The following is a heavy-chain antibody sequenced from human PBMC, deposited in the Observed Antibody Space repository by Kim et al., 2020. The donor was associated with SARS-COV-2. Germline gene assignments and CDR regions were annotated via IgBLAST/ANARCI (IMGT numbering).Heavy chain of an antibody. Sequence: SETLSLTCAVYGGSFSGYYWTWIRQPPGKGLEWIGDVDHSGSANYHPSLKSRVTISAYTSKNQFSLKMKSVTAADKAIYCCARYDFWSRGTLVTVSS. V-gene: IGHV4-34*01. CDR3: ARYDF. D-gene: IGHD3-3*01. CDR1: GGSFSGYY. CDR2: VDHSGSA. J-gene: IGHJ4*02.